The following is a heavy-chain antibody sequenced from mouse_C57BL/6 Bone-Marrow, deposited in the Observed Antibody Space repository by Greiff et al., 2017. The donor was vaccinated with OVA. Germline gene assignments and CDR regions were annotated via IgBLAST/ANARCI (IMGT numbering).Heavy chain of an antibody. J-gene: IGHJ4*01. CDR2: LNPYNGGT. Sequence: VQLQESGPVLVKPGASVKMSCKASGYTFTDYYMNWVKQSHGKSLEWIGVLNPYNGGTSYNQKFKGKATLTVDKSSSTAYMELNSLTSEDSAVYYCAREDGPYAMDYWGQGTSVTVSS. V-gene: IGHV1-19*01. CDR3: AREDGPYAMDY. CDR1: GYTFTDYY. D-gene: IGHD2-3*01.